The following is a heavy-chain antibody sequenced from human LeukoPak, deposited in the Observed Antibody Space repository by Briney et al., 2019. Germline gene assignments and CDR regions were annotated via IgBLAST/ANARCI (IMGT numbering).Heavy chain of an antibody. J-gene: IGHJ6*03. V-gene: IGHV3-7*01. D-gene: IGHD3-3*01. CDR1: GFTLSSYW. CDR2: IKQDGSEK. Sequence: PGGSLRLSCAASGFTLSSYWMSWVRQAPGKGLEWVANIKQDGSEKYYADSVKGRFTISRDNAKNSLYLQMNSLRAEDTAVYYCARGGYDFRSDYYTYYYYYKDVWGKGTTVTVSS. CDR3: ARGGYDFRSDYYTYYYYYKDV.